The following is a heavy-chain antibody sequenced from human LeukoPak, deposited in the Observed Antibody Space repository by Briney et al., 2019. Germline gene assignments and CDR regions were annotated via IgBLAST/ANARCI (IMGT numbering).Heavy chain of an antibody. V-gene: IGHV1-18*01. CDR1: GYTFGSYG. CDR3: TRTSSDRSSRFVY. CDR2: ISCYNGNT. J-gene: IGHJ4*02. Sequence: ASVKVSCKASGYTFGSYGISWVRQAPGQGLEWMGWISCYNGNTNYAQKVQGRLTVTTDTSTSTAYMELRSLRSDDTAVYYCTRTSSDRSSRFVYWGQGTLVSVSS. D-gene: IGHD6-6*01.